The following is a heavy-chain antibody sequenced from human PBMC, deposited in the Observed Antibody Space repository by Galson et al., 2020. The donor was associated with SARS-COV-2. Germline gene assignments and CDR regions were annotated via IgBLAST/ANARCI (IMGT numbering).Heavy chain of an antibody. J-gene: IGHJ5*02. D-gene: IGHD1-7*01. Sequence: GESLKISCTASRFIFSTYSMNWVRQAPGKGPEWVACISDSGNYIYYADSVKGRFSISRDNAKKSLYLQMNSLRAEDTAVYYCVRDANTVNYFGWFDPWGLGTLVSVSS. CDR1: RFIFSTYS. CDR2: ISDSGNYI. V-gene: IGHV3-21*01. CDR3: VRDANTVNYFGWFDP.